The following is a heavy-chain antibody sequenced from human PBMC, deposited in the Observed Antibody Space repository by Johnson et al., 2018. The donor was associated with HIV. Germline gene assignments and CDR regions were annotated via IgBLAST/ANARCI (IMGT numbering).Heavy chain of an antibody. Sequence: VQLVESGGGLVQPGGSLRLSCAASGFTFSSYWMSWVRQAPGKGLEWVANIKQDGSEKYYVGSVKGRFTISRDNAKNSLYLQMSSLRLEDTALYYCVKDSLEEDAFDFWGQGTMVTVSS. CDR3: VKDSLEEDAFDF. CDR2: IKQDGSEK. V-gene: IGHV3-7*01. CDR1: GFTFSSYW. J-gene: IGHJ3*01.